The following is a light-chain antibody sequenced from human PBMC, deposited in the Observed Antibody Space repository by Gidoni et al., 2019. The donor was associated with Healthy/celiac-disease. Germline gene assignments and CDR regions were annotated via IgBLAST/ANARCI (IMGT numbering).Light chain of an antibody. CDR3: QQWGS. CDR2: GAS. CDR1: QSVSSSY. Sequence: EIVLTQSPGTLSLSPGERATLSCRASQSVSSSYLAWYQQKPGQAPRLLIYGASSRATGIPDRFSGSGSGTDFTLTISRLEPEDFAVYYCQQWGSFGQXTKLEIK. J-gene: IGKJ2*01. V-gene: IGKV3-20*01.